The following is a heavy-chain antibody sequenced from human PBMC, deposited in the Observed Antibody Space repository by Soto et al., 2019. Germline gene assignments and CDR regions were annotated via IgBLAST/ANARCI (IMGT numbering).Heavy chain of an antibody. CDR2: IYYSGST. V-gene: IGHV4-61*08. Sequence: SETLSLTCPVSGCSISSGDYYWSWIRQPPGKGLEWIGYIYYSGSTNYNPSLKSRVTISVDTSKNQFSLKLSSVTAADTAVYYCARVWGWYFDFWGRGTLVTVS. D-gene: IGHD3-16*01. CDR3: ARVWGWYFDF. J-gene: IGHJ2*01. CDR1: GCSISSGDYY.